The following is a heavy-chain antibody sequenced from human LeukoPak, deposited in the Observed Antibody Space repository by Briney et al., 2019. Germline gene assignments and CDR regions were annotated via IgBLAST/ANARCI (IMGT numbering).Heavy chain of an antibody. CDR3: ASRLLHNLFDP. V-gene: IGHV4-30-4*01. D-gene: IGHD2/OR15-2a*01. Sequence: PSETLSPTCTVSGGSISSGDYYWSWIRQPPGKGLEWIGYIYYSGSTYYNPSLKSRVTISVDTSKNQFSLKLSSVTAADTAVYYCASRLLHNLFDPWGQGTLVTVSS. J-gene: IGHJ5*02. CDR1: GGSISSGDYY. CDR2: IYYSGST.